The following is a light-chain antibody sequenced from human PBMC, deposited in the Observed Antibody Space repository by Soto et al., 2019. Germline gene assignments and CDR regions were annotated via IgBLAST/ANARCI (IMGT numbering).Light chain of an antibody. J-gene: IGKJ3*01. CDR2: WSS. V-gene: IGKV4-1*01. CDR3: HQYYSPPFA. CDR1: QTILYGSNNKNY. Sequence: IVMTQSPDSLGVSLGERATINCKSNQTILYGSNNKNYLSWYQQKPGQPPKLLIYWSSTRKYGVSERFSGRASTTYFTLSITLQPAEDVAVYCCHQYYSPPFAFGPGTKVHL.